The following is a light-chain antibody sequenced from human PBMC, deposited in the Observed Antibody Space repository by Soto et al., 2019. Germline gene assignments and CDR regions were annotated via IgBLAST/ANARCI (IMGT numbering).Light chain of an antibody. CDR1: QRVSSSY. J-gene: IGKJ1*01. V-gene: IGKV3-20*01. CDR3: QQYGSSPRT. Sequence: EIWLTQSPGTLSWSPGERATLSCRASQRVSSSYLAWYQQKPGQAPRLLLYGVSSRATGIPDRFSGSGSGTDFTLTISRLEPEDFAVYYCQQYGSSPRTFGQGTKVEIK. CDR2: GVS.